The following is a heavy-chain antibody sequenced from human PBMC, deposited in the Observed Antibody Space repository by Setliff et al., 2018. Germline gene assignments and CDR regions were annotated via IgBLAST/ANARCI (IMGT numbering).Heavy chain of an antibody. D-gene: IGHD3-10*01. Sequence: PGGSLRLSCTASGLSDINDWVSWVREAPGKGLEWLASINPHGSEKYYADPVKGRFTISRDNAKNSLSLQMNNLRTEDTAVYYCFGAGTCSYWGQGTLVTVSS. CDR3: FGAGTCSY. J-gene: IGHJ4*02. CDR2: INPHGSEK. CDR1: GLSDINDW. V-gene: IGHV3-7*01.